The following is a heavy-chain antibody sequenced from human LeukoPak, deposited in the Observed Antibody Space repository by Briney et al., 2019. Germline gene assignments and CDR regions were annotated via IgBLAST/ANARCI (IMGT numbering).Heavy chain of an antibody. J-gene: IGHJ5*02. Sequence: ASVKVSCKASGYTFTGYYMHWVRQAPGQGLEWMGWINPNSGGTNYAQKFQGRVTMTRDTSISTAYTELSRLRSDDTAVYYCARNRGIAVAGNWFDPWGQGTLVTVSS. V-gene: IGHV1-2*02. CDR2: INPNSGGT. CDR1: GYTFTGYY. D-gene: IGHD6-19*01. CDR3: ARNRGIAVAGNWFDP.